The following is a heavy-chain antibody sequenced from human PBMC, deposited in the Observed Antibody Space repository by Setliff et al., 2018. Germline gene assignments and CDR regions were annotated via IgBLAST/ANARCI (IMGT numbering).Heavy chain of an antibody. V-gene: IGHV3-30*04. Sequence: GGSLRLSCAASGFTFSSYTMHWVRQAPGKGLEWVAVISYDGSNKYYADSVKGRFTISRDDSTHTAYLQMNSLKTEDTAVYSCTRLEKSGYLGLDYWGKGTLVTVSS. CDR1: GFTFSSYT. CDR2: ISYDGSNK. D-gene: IGHD3-22*01. CDR3: TRLEKSGYLGLDY. J-gene: IGHJ4*02.